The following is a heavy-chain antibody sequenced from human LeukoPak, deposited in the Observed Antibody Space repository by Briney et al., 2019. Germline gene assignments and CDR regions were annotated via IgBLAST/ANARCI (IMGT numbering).Heavy chain of an antibody. D-gene: IGHD6-13*01. CDR3: AKDARIDTSSWFYYFDY. CDR2: ISYDGSNK. J-gene: IGHJ4*02. CDR1: GFTFSSYG. Sequence: GGSLRLSCAASGFTFSSYGMHWVRQAPGKGLEWVAVISYDGSNKYYADSVKGRFTISRDNSKNTLYLQMNSLRAEDTAVYYCAKDARIDTSSWFYYFDYWGQGTLVTVSS. V-gene: IGHV3-30*18.